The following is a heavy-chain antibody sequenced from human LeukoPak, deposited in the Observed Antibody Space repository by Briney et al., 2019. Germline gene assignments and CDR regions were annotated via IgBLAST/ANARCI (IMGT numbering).Heavy chain of an antibody. Sequence: GWSLRLSCAASGFTFSGSAIHWARQASGKVLEGVSRIRSKVNTYATAYAASVNGRFTISKDDSKNTAYLQMNSLKTEDTAVYYSTRSPDFDCWGQGTLVTVAS. V-gene: IGHV3-73*01. CDR2: IRSKVNTYAT. CDR3: TRSPDFDC. CDR1: GFTFSGSA. J-gene: IGHJ4*02.